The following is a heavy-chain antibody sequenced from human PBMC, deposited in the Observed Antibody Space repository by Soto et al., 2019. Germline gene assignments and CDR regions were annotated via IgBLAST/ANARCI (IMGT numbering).Heavy chain of an antibody. V-gene: IGHV3-33*01. J-gene: IGHJ4*02. D-gene: IGHD1-26*01. CDR3: ASRGVAEVLWY. CDR2: IWYDGSNK. CDR1: GFTFSSYG. Sequence: QVQLVESGGGVVQPGRSLKLSCAASGFTFSSYGMHWVRQAPGKGLEWVAVIWYDGSNKYYADSVKGRFTISRDNSKNALYLQMRSLRAEDTAVYYCASRGVAEVLWYWGQGTLVTVSS.